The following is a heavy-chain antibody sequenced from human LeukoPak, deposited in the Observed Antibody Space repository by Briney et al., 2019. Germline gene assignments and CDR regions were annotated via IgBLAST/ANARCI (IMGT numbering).Heavy chain of an antibody. Sequence: SETLSLTCTVSGYSISSGYYWSWIRQPPGKGLEWIGSIYYSGSTYYNPSLKSRVTISVDTSKNQFSLKLSSVTAADTAVYYCARYKRIAVAGTNPFDYWGQGTLVTVSS. D-gene: IGHD6-19*01. CDR2: IYYSGST. J-gene: IGHJ4*02. V-gene: IGHV4-38-2*02. CDR1: GYSISSGYY. CDR3: ARYKRIAVAGTNPFDY.